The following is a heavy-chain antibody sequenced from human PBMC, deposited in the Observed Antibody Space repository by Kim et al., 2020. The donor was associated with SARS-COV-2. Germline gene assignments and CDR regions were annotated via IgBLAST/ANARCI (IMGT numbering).Heavy chain of an antibody. CDR2: INVGNGNT. CDR1: GYTFSSYA. D-gene: IGHD2-15*01. CDR3: ARVKYCSGGSCYPADY. J-gene: IGHJ4*02. Sequence: ASVKVSCKASGYTFSSYAIHWVRQAPGQRLEWMGWINVGNGNTKYSQKLQGRVTITRDTSASTAYMELSSLRSEDTAVYYCARVKYCSGGSCYPADYWGQGTLVTVSS. V-gene: IGHV1-3*01.